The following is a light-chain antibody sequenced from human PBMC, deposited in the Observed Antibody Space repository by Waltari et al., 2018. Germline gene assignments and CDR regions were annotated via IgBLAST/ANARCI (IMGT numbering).Light chain of an antibody. V-gene: IGLV8-61*01. J-gene: IGLJ3*02. CDR1: SGSVSTTYY. CDR3: VLYMRRGISV. Sequence: QTVVTQAPSFSVSPGGTVTLTSVLSSGSVSTTYYPSWYQQTPSQAPRTIHYSTNTRSSGVPDRFSGSSLGTKAALTITGAQADDESDYSCVLYMRRGISVFGGGTKLTVL. CDR2: STN.